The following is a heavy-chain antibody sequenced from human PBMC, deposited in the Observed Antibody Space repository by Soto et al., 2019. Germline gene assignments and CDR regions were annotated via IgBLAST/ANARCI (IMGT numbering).Heavy chain of an antibody. CDR3: ATWVDYGDFEGFDF. J-gene: IGHJ4*02. CDR2: VDPNGGGS. V-gene: IGHV1-2*04. Sequence: ASVKVSCKASGYTFTSYGFSWVRQAPGQGLEWMGWVDPNGGGSNSAQKFQGSVTMTWDTSITTAYLDLTRLTTNDTATYFCATWVDYGDFEGFDFWGQGTLVTVSS. D-gene: IGHD4-17*01. CDR1: GYTFTSYG.